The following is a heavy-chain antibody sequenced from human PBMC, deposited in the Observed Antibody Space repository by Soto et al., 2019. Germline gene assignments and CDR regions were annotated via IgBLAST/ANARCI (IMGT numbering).Heavy chain of an antibody. CDR1: GYTFTGYY. D-gene: IGHD5-18*01. J-gene: IGHJ6*02. CDR2: INPNSGGT. Sequence: ASVKVSWKASGYTFTGYYMHWVRQAPGQGLEWMGWINPNSGGTNYAQKFQGRVTMTRDTSISTAYMELSRLRSDDTAVYYCARDGQGWTDRRPSYGDYYCFYGMDVWGQGTTVTVSS. V-gene: IGHV1-2*02. CDR3: ARDGQGWTDRRPSYGDYYCFYGMDV.